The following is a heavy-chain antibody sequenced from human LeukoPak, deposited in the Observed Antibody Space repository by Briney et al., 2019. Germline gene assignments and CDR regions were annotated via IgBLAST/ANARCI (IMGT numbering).Heavy chain of an antibody. Sequence: GASVKVSCKVSGYTFTSYYMHWVRQAPGQGLEWMGIINPSGGSTSYAQKFQGRVTMTRDTSTSTVYMELSSLRSEDTAVYYCARDDSREVTFFNWGQGTLVTVSS. CDR2: INPSGGST. CDR3: ARDDSREVTFFN. J-gene: IGHJ4*02. V-gene: IGHV1-46*01. CDR1: GYTFTSYY. D-gene: IGHD4-11*01.